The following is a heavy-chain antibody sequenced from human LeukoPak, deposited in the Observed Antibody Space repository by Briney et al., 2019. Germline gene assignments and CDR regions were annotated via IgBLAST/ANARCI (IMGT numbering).Heavy chain of an antibody. J-gene: IGHJ6*03. CDR3: ARVRPHPTIDV. Sequence: PGGSLRLSCAASGFTVSSNYTSWVRQAPGKGLEWVSVIYTGGSTYYADSVKGRFTISRDNSKNTLYLQMNSLRAEDTAVYYCARVRPHPTIDVWGKGTTVTVSS. D-gene: IGHD6-6*01. V-gene: IGHV3-53*01. CDR2: IYTGGST. CDR1: GFTVSSNY.